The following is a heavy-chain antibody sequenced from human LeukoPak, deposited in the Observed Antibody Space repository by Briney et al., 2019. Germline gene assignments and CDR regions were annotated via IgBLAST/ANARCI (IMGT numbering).Heavy chain of an antibody. D-gene: IGHD3-22*01. Sequence: GRSLRLSCTPSGFNSGNYAMTWVRQAPGKGLEWVGLIRGKDYGGTTEYAASVKGRFTISRDDSKGIAYLQMNSVKTEDTAVYYCTRDRSLNYYESSRHYGMDVWGKGTTVTVSS. CDR1: GFNSGNYA. J-gene: IGHJ6*04. V-gene: IGHV3-49*04. CDR3: TRDRSLNYYESSRHYGMDV. CDR2: IRGKDYGGTT.